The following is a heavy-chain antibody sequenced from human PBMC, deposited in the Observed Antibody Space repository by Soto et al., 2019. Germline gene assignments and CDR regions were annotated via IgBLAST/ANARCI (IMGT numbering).Heavy chain of an antibody. CDR3: ARGSGDYGDNFDY. D-gene: IGHD4-17*01. Sequence: SETLSLTCTVSGGSISSYYWSWIRQPPGKGLEWIGYIYYSGSTNYNPSLKSRVTISVDTSKNQFSLKLSSVTAADTAVYYCARGSGDYGDNFDYWGQGTLVTVSS. J-gene: IGHJ4*02. CDR2: IYYSGST. V-gene: IGHV4-59*01. CDR1: GGSISSYY.